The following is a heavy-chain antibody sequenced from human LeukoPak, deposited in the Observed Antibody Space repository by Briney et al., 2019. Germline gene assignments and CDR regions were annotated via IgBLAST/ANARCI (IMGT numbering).Heavy chain of an antibody. Sequence: SETLSLTCTVSGYSLSSGYYWGWIRQPPGRGLEWIGSIYHSGSTYYNPSLKSRVTISVDTSKNQFSLKLSSVTAADTAVYYCARARPSYDSSGYPDYWGQGTWSPSPQ. CDR1: GYSLSSGYY. J-gene: IGHJ4*02. CDR2: IYHSGST. D-gene: IGHD3-22*01. V-gene: IGHV4-38-2*02. CDR3: ARARPSYDSSGYPDY.